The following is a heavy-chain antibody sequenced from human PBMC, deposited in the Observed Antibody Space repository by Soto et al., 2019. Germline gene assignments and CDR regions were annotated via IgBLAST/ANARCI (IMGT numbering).Heavy chain of an antibody. Sequence: SETLSLTCAVYGGSFSGYYWSWIRQPPGKGLEWIGEINHSGSTNYNPSLKSRVTISVDTSKNQFSLKLSSVTAADTAVYYCARGRGRAATGYYYYYMDVWGKGTTVTVSS. D-gene: IGHD2-15*01. V-gene: IGHV4-34*01. J-gene: IGHJ6*03. CDR1: GGSFSGYY. CDR2: INHSGST. CDR3: ARGRGRAATGYYYYYMDV.